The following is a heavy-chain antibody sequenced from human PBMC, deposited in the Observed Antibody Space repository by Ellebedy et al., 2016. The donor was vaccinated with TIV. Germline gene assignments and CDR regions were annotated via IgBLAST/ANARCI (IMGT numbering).Heavy chain of an antibody. CDR2: IYYSGNT. CDR3: AREDPKFHH. Sequence: MPSETLSLTCSVSGSSISSGYYWGWIRQPPGRGLEWIGSIYYSGNTYYNPPLKSRVTISVDTSKNQFSLKLSSVAAADTAVYYCAREDPKFHHWGQGTLVTVSS. J-gene: IGHJ1*01. CDR1: GSSISSGYY. V-gene: IGHV4-38-2*02.